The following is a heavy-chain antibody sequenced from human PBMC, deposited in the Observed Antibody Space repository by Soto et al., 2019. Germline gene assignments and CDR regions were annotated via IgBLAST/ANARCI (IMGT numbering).Heavy chain of an antibody. V-gene: IGHV3-23*01. Sequence: GGSLRLSCAASGVSCTNFAMSWVRQAPGKGLEWVAGIGASGDITWYADSVKGRLSISRDNSKNTLYLQLNSLRFEDTAVYYCAKDDFTDRGDDYFDYWGPGTLVTVSS. D-gene: IGHD2-21*02. J-gene: IGHJ4*02. CDR2: IGASGDIT. CDR3: AKDDFTDRGDDYFDY. CDR1: GVSCTNFA.